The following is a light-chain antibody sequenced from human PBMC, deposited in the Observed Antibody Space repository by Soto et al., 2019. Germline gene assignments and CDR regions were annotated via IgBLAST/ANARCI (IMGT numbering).Light chain of an antibody. CDR3: QQYGSSPFT. Sequence: EIVLTQSPGTLSLSPGERATLSCRASQSVSSSYLAWYQQKPGQAPRLLIYGASSRATGIPVRFSGSGSGTDFTLTISRLEPEDFAVYDFQQYGSSPFTFGPGTKVDIK. V-gene: IGKV3-20*01. CDR1: QSVSSSY. J-gene: IGKJ3*01. CDR2: GAS.